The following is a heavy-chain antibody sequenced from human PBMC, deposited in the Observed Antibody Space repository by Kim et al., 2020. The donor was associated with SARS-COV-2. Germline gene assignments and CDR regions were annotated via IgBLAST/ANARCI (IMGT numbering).Heavy chain of an antibody. V-gene: IGHV3-30*04. CDR1: GFTFSSYA. D-gene: IGHD3-22*01. Sequence: GGSLRLSCAASGFTFSSYAMHWVRQAPGKGLEWVAVISYDGSNKYYADSVKGRFTISRDNSKNTLYLQMNSLRAEDTAVYYCARGTYYYDSSGSDAFDI. CDR3: ARGTYYYDSSGSDAFDI. J-gene: IGHJ3*02. CDR2: ISYDGSNK.